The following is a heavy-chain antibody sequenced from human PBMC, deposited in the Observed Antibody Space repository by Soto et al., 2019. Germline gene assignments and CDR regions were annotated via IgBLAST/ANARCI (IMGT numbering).Heavy chain of an antibody. CDR2: IYYSGST. V-gene: IGHV4-30-4*01. J-gene: IGHJ3*02. Sequence: SETLSLTCTVSGGSISSGDYYGSWIRQPPGKGLEWIGYIYYSGSTYYNPSLKSRVTISVDTSKNQFSLKLSSVTAADTAVYYCARDDGGYCSGGSCYGDAFDIWRQGTMVT. D-gene: IGHD2-15*01. CDR1: GGSISSGDYY. CDR3: ARDDGGYCSGGSCYGDAFDI.